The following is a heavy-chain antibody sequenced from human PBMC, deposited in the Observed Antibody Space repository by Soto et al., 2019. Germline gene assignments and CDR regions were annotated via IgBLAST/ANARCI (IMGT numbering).Heavy chain of an antibody. V-gene: IGHV4-59*01. J-gene: IGHJ3*02. CDR2: IYYSGST. D-gene: IGHD3-3*01. CDR1: GGSISSYY. CDR3: ARDGNFGVPYDAFEI. Sequence: QVQLQESGPGLVKPSETLSLTCTVSGGSISSYYWSWIRQPPGKGLEWIGYIYYSGSTNYNPSLKSRVTISVDTSKNQFSLKLSSVTAADTAVYYCARDGNFGVPYDAFEIWGQGTMVTVSS.